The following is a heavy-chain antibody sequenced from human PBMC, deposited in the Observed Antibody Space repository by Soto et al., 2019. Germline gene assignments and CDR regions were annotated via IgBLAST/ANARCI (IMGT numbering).Heavy chain of an antibody. Sequence: EVQLVESGGGLVQPGRSLRLSCAASGFTFDDYAMHWVRQAPGKGLELVSGINWNSVTFDYADSVKGRFTIARDNAKNSFYLQMESLRAEDTAFYFCARDHDEDFGYDFDYFDYWGQGTLVTVSS. CDR3: ARDHDEDFGYDFDYFDY. J-gene: IGHJ4*02. CDR1: GFTFDDYA. CDR2: INWNSVTF. D-gene: IGHD5-12*01. V-gene: IGHV3-9*01.